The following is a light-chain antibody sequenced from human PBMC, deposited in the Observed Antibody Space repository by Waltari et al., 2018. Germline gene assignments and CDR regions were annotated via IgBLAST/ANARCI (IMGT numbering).Light chain of an antibody. CDR2: DAS. V-gene: IGKV3-11*01. CDR3: QQRSSLLPVT. J-gene: IGKJ4*01. CDR1: QNVDNY. Sequence: DIVLTQSPGTVSLSPGERATLYCRASQNVDNYVAWYQQRPGQTPKLLIYDASNRATGVPARFSGSGSGTDFTLTISGLEPEDFAVYYCQQRSSLLPVTFGGGTKVEIK.